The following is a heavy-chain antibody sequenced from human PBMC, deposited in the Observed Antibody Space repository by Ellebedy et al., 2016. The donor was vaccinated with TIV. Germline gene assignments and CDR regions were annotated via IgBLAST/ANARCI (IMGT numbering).Heavy chain of an antibody. V-gene: IGHV3-30*02. J-gene: IGHJ6*02. CDR1: GFTFSSYA. D-gene: IGHD1-1*01. CDR2: IRYDGSNK. CDR3: AKDRAWGTARYGMDV. Sequence: GESLKISCAASGFTFSSYAMSWVRQAPGKGLEWVAFIRYDGSNKYYADSVKGRFTISRDNSKNTLYLQMNSLRAEDTAVYYCAKDRAWGTARYGMDVWGQGTTVTVSS.